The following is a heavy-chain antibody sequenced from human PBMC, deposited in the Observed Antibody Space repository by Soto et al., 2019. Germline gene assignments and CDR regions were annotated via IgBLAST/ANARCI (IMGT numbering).Heavy chain of an antibody. CDR3: ARGQFHHVSNYYYALDV. CDR1: GGTFSSYA. CDR2: FIPMFNRP. J-gene: IGHJ6*02. Sequence: QVQLGQSGAEVKKPGSSVKVSCKASGGTFSSYAISWVRQAPGQGLEWMGGFIPMFNRPHSARKFQGRVTITADESTSTAYRDLSSLRSEDTAVYYCARGQFHHVSNYYYALDVWGQGTTVTVSS. V-gene: IGHV1-69*01.